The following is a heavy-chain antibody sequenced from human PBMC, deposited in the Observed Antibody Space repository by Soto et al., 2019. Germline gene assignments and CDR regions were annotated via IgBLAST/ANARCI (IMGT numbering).Heavy chain of an antibody. CDR3: ARKDKTGYFNWFDP. CDR2: IFPSDSDT. V-gene: IGHV5-51*01. D-gene: IGHD3-9*01. Sequence: SGWMSKKNGKGLEWMGIIFPSDSDTRYSPSFQGQVTISADRSTSTVFLQWASLKASDTAVYFCARKDKTGYFNWFDPWGQGTLVTVSS. J-gene: IGHJ5*02.